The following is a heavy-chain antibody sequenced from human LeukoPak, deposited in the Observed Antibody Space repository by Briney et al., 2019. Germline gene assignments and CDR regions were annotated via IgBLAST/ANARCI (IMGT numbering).Heavy chain of an antibody. CDR1: GFTFSSYE. Sequence: GGSLRLSCAASGFTFSSYEMNWVRQAPGKGLEWVSYISSSGSTIYYADSVKGRFTISRDNAKKSLYLQMNSLRAEDTAVYYCARDRGRNWFDSWGQGTLVTVSS. V-gene: IGHV3-48*03. CDR2: ISSSGSTI. D-gene: IGHD6-25*01. J-gene: IGHJ5*01. CDR3: ARDRGRNWFDS.